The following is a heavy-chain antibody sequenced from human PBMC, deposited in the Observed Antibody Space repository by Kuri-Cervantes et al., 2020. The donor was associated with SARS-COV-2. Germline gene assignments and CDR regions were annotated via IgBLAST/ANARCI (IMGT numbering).Heavy chain of an antibody. V-gene: IGHV4-34*01. CDR1: GGSFSGYY. D-gene: IGHD6-13*01. J-gene: IGHJ6*02. Sequence: GSLRLSCAVYGGSFSGYYWSWIRQPPGKGLEWTGEINHSGSTNYNPSLKSRVTISVDTSKNQFSLKLSSVTAADTAVYYCARDPIAAAGTRLYYYYGMDVWGQGTTVTVSS. CDR3: ARDPIAAAGTRLYYYYGMDV. CDR2: INHSGST.